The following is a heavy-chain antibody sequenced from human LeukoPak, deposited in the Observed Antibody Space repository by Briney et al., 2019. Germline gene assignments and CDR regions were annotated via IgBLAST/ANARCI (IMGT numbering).Heavy chain of an antibody. CDR1: GYTFTSYG. CDR2: ISAYNGNT. CDR3: ARYQACSGGSCYSGPDY. J-gene: IGHJ4*02. D-gene: IGHD2-15*01. Sequence: GASVKVSCKASGYTFTSYGISWVRQAPGQGLEWMGWISAYNGNTNYAQKLQGRVTMTTDTSTSTAYMELRSLRSDDTAVYYCARYQACSGGSCYSGPDYWGQGTLVTVSS. V-gene: IGHV1-18*01.